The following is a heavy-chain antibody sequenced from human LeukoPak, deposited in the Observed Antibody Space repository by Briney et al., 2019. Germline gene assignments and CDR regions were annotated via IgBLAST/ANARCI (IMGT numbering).Heavy chain of an antibody. CDR2: ISWNSGSI. D-gene: IGHD4-17*01. V-gene: IGHV3-9*01. J-gene: IGHJ4*02. CDR1: GFTFDDYA. Sequence: PGGSLRLSCAASGFTFDDYAMHWVRQAPGKGLEWVSGISWNSGSIGYADSVKGRFTISRDNAKNSLYLQMNSLRAEDTALYYCAKGDYGDYEGLFDYWGQGTLVTVSS. CDR3: AKGDYGDYEGLFDY.